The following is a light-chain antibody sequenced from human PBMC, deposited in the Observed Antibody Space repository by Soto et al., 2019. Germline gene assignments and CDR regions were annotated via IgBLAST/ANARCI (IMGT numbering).Light chain of an antibody. CDR3: QQYNSYPIT. CDR1: QSINTW. CDR2: KAS. J-gene: IGKJ5*01. V-gene: IGKV1-5*03. Sequence: DIQMTQSPSTLSASLGDSVTITCRASQSINTWLAWYQRKPGKVPNLLMHKASTLATGVPSRFRGSGSGTEFTLPINNLPPDDFGTYYCQQYNSYPITFGHGTRLENK.